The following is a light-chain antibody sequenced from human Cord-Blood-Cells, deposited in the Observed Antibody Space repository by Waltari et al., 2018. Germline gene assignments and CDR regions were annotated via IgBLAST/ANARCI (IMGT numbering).Light chain of an antibody. Sequence: QSALTQPASVSGSPGQSITLSCTGTRSDFGGYNYVSWYQQHPGKAPKLMIYDVSNRPSGVSNRFSGSKSGNTASLTISGLQAEDEADYYCSSYTSSSTVFGGGTKLTVL. CDR3: SSYTSSSTV. CDR2: DVS. J-gene: IGLJ2*01. V-gene: IGLV2-14*01. CDR1: RSDFGGYNY.